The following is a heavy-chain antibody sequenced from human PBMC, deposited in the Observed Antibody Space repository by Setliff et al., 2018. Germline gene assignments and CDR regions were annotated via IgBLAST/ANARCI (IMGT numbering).Heavy chain of an antibody. Sequence: PSETLSLTCAASGGTFSDYYWTWIRQPPGKGLEWIGEINHSGSTNYNPSLKSRVSISVDTSKNQFSLKLRSVTAADTAIFYCARMSGFMYMDVWGKGTPVTVSS. D-gene: IGHD3-16*01. V-gene: IGHV4-34*01. CDR2: INHSGST. CDR1: GGTFSDYY. J-gene: IGHJ6*03. CDR3: ARMSGFMYMDV.